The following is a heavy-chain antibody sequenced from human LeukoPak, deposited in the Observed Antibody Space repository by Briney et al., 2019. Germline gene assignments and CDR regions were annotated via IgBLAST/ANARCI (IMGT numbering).Heavy chain of an antibody. Sequence: GASVKVSCKVSGYTLTEFPFHWVRQAPGKGLEWRGVVNPEDGETINAQKFQGRVTMTEDTSTDPAYMELSSLRSEDTAVYYCATDTHYYDPRWGGYWGQGTLVTVSS. CDR3: ATDTHYYDPRWGGY. J-gene: IGHJ4*02. D-gene: IGHD3-22*01. CDR1: GYTLTEFP. CDR2: VNPEDGET. V-gene: IGHV1-24*01.